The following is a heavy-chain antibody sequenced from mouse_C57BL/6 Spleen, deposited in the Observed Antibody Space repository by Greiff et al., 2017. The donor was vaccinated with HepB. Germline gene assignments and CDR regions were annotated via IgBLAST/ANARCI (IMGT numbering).Heavy chain of an antibody. J-gene: IGHJ3*01. D-gene: IGHD1-1*01. V-gene: IGHV5-17*01. CDR1: GFTFSDYG. Sequence: EVKLQESGGGLVKPGGSLKLSCAASGFTFSDYGMHWVRQAPEQGLEWVAYISSGSSSIYYTDTVKGRFTISRDNAKNTLFLQMTSLRSEDTAMYYCARPHYYGSSYFAYWGQGTLVTVSA. CDR2: ISSGSSSI. CDR3: ARPHYYGSSYFAY.